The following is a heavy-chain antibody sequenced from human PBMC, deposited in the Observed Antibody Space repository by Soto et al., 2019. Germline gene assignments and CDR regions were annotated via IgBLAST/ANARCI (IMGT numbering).Heavy chain of an antibody. J-gene: IGHJ4*02. CDR2: INHSGST. D-gene: IGHD3-3*01. Sequence: PSETLSLTCAVYGGSFSGYYWSWIRQPPGKGLEWIGEINHSGSTNYNPSLKSRLTISVDTSKNQVSLNLTSVTAADTAVYYCARLGGYYQALDHWSQGTLVTVSS. CDR1: GGSFSGYY. V-gene: IGHV4-34*01. CDR3: ARLGGYYQALDH.